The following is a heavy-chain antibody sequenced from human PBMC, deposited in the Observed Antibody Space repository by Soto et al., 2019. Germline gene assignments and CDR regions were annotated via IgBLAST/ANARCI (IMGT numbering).Heavy chain of an antibody. CDR2: ISGSGGST. J-gene: IGHJ4*02. Sequence: EVQLLESGGGLVQPGGSLRLYCAASGFTCSSYAMSWVRQAPGKGLEWVSAISGSGGSTYYADSVKGRFTISRDNYKNTLYLQMNSLRAEDTAVYYCAKPIAVAGIFDNWGQGTMVTVSS. D-gene: IGHD6-19*01. CDR3: AKPIAVAGIFDN. V-gene: IGHV3-23*01. CDR1: GFTCSSYA.